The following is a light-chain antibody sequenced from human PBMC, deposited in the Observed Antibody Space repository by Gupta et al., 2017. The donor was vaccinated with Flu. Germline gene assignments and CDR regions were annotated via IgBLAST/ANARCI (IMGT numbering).Light chain of an antibody. CDR3: QQSYSIPLT. Sequence: DIQMTQSPSSLSASVGDRVTITCRASQNIRSYLNWYQQEPGKAPNLLIYAASSLQSGVPSRFSGSGSGTAFTLTISSLQPEDFAIYYCQQSYSIPLTFGGGTKVEIK. CDR2: AAS. J-gene: IGKJ4*01. CDR1: QNIRSY. V-gene: IGKV1-39*01.